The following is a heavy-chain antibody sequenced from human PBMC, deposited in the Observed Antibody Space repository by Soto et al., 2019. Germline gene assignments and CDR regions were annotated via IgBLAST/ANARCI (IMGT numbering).Heavy chain of an antibody. D-gene: IGHD2-2*01. CDR1: SGSFSGYY. Sequence: QVQLQQWGAGLLKPSETLSLRCVVNSGSFSGYYWTWIRQTPGKGLEWIGEISHSGSTNYNPSLMSRVTVSADTSQKKFSLRLSSVTASDTALYFCARCYEGSRRYLPLLDYWGQGTLVTVSS. CDR3: ARCYEGSRRYLPLLDY. CDR2: ISHSGST. V-gene: IGHV4-34*01. J-gene: IGHJ4*02.